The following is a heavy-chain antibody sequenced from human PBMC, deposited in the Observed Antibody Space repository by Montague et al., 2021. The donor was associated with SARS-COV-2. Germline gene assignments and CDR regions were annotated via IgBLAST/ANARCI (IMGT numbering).Heavy chain of an antibody. V-gene: IGHV4-59*01. CDR1: GGPTSNYH. Sequence: SETLSLTCSVSGGPTSNYHWTWIRQSPGKGLQWIGYIFYTGSTKFNPSLKSRVSMSLDTSKNHFSLRLSAVTAADTARYYCARAQNICFIANCVNYFDLWGLGALVTVSS. J-gene: IGHJ4*02. D-gene: IGHD2-15*01. CDR3: ARAQNICFIANCVNYFDL. CDR2: IFYTGST.